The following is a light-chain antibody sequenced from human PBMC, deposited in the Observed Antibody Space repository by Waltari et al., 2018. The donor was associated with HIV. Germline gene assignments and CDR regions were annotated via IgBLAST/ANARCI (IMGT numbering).Light chain of an antibody. Sequence: QTVVTQEPSFSVSPGGTVPLPCGLSSGSVPACYCPSWYQQTPGQAPRTLIYSTNTRSSGVPDRFSGSILGNKAALTITGAQADDESVYYCSLYMGGGIWVFGGGTKLTVL. V-gene: IGLV8-61*01. CDR2: STN. J-gene: IGLJ3*02. CDR3: SLYMGGGIWV. CDR1: SGSVPACYC.